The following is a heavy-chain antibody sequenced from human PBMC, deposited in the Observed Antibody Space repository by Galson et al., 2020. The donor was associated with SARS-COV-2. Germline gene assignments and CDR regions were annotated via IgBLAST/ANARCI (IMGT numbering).Heavy chain of an antibody. CDR3: ATTRAIVVVPAAAHIDWLDP. D-gene: IGHD2-2*01. J-gene: IGHJ5*02. CDR2: FDPEDGET. CDR1: GYTLTAFS. Sequence: ASLQVSCKVSGYTLTAFSMHCVRQAPGKGLEWMGGFDPEDGETTYAQKFQGRVTMTEDTSTDTAYMELSSLRSEDTAVYYCATTRAIVVVPAAAHIDWLDPWGQGTLVTVSS. V-gene: IGHV1-24*01.